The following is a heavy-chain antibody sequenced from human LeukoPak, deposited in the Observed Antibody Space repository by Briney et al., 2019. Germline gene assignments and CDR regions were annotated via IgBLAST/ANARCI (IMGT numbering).Heavy chain of an antibody. CDR2: INPNSGGT. D-gene: IGHD3-9*01. Sequence: GASVKVSCKASGYTFTSYHMHWVRQAPGQGLEWMGWINPNSGGTNYAQKFQGRVTMTRDTSISTAYMELSRLRSDDTAVYYCARDYYDILTGYYRFDYWGQGTLVTVSS. J-gene: IGHJ4*02. V-gene: IGHV1-2*02. CDR1: GYTFTSYH. CDR3: ARDYYDILTGYYRFDY.